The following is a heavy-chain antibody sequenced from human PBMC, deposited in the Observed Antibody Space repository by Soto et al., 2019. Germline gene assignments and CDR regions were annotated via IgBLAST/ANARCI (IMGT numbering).Heavy chain of an antibody. D-gene: IGHD4-17*01. J-gene: IGHJ4*02. CDR1: GYTFTSYG. V-gene: IGHV1-18*01. Sequence: QVPLVQSGVEVEKPGSSVKVSCKASGYTFTSYGVSWVRQAPGQGLEWMGWISAYNGNTNDAQKFQGRVTMTTDTSTSTAYMELRSLRSDDTAVYYCARDVPTVTTGGPDYWGQGTLVTVSS. CDR3: ARDVPTVTTGGPDY. CDR2: ISAYNGNT.